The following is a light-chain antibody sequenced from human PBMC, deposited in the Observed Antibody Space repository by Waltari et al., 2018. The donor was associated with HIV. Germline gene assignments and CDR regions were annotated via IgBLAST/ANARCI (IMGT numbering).Light chain of an antibody. CDR3: SSYTSTSTVYV. CDR1: SSDVGGYNS. V-gene: IGLV2-14*03. CDR2: AVS. J-gene: IGLJ1*01. Sequence: QSALTQPASVSGSPGQSITISCTGPSSDVGGYNSVSWYQLPPGKAPKLMIYAVSNRPSGVSNRFSGSKSDNTASLTISGLQAEDEADYYCSSYTSTSTVYVFGTGTEVTVL.